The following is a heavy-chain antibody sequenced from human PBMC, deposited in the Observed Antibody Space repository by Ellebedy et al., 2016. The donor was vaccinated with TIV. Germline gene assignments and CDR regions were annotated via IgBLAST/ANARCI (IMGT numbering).Heavy chain of an antibody. CDR3: TTGVCSGGSCPFDF. J-gene: IGHJ4*02. CDR1: GLTFDNAW. Sequence: GESLKISCAASGLTFDNAWLRWLRQPPGKGLEWVGRIKSKTDTGRANYAAPLKGRFTISRDDSKNTLYLQMDSLETEDTAVYYCTTGVCSGGSCPFDFWGQGTLVTVSS. D-gene: IGHD2-15*01. V-gene: IGHV3-15*01. CDR2: IKSKTDTGRA.